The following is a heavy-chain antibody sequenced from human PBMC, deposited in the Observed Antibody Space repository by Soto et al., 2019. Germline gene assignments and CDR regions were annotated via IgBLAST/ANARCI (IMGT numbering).Heavy chain of an antibody. D-gene: IGHD2-15*01. CDR1: GFSLSTSGVG. J-gene: IGHJ6*02. CDR2: IYWDDDK. CDR3: AYLPCSGGSCYCFSYSGMDV. Sequence: QITLKESGPTLVKPTQTLTLTCTFSGFSLSTSGVGVAWIPQPPGKALESLALIYWDDDKRYRPALETRLTVSKDASKSPVVVSMTNRDSVDTATYYCAYLPCSGGSCYCFSYSGMDVWGQGTTVTVSS. V-gene: IGHV2-5*02.